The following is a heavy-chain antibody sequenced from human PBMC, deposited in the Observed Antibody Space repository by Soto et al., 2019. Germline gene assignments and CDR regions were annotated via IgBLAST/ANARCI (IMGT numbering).Heavy chain of an antibody. Sequence: QVQLVESGGGLVKPGGSLRLSCVASGFTFSDHSMTWIRQAPGKGLEWVSSISGSGTSIYYADSVKGRFTISRDNAKNSLYLQMNSLRAEDTAVYYCARVSGSSSRGHWFDPWGQGTLVTVSS. D-gene: IGHD1-26*01. CDR1: GFTFSDHS. J-gene: IGHJ5*02. CDR3: ARVSGSSSRGHWFDP. CDR2: ISGSGTSI. V-gene: IGHV3-11*04.